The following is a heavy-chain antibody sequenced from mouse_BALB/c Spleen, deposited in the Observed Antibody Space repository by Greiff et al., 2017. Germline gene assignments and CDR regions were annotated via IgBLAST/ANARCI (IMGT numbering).Heavy chain of an antibody. CDR3: NASPHLTATSPYAMDY. Sequence: VQLQQSGAELVRSGASVKLSCTASGFNIKDYYMHWVKQRPEQGLEWIGWIDPENGDTEYAPKFQGKDTMTADTSSNTAYLQLSSLTSEDTAVYYCNASPHLTATSPYAMDYWGQGTTVTVSS. D-gene: IGHD1-2*01. V-gene: IGHV14-4*02. CDR1: GFNIKDYY. CDR2: IDPENGDT. J-gene: IGHJ4*01.